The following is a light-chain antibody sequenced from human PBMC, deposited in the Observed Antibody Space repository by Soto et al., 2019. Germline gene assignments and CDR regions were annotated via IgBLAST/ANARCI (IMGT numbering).Light chain of an antibody. Sequence: EIAWTQSPGTLSLSPGERATLSCRASQSIASSYLAWYQQKPGQPPRLLLYRTFNRATGIPDRFSASGSGTDFTLTISRLEPEDFAVYFCQQFSRPPLTFGGGTKVEI. CDR2: RTF. CDR3: QQFSRPPLT. CDR1: QSIASSY. J-gene: IGKJ4*01. V-gene: IGKV3-20*01.